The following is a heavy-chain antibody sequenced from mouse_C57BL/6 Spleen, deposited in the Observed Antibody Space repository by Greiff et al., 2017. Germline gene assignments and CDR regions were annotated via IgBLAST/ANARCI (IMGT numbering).Heavy chain of an antibody. D-gene: IGHD2-1*01. CDR1: GFTFSNYW. V-gene: IGHV6-3*01. CDR3: TGGVYYGHYYAMDY. Sequence: EVKLMESGGGLVQPGGSMKLSCVASGFTFSNYWMNWVRQSPEKGLEWVAQIRLKSDNYATHYAESVKGRFTISRDDSKSSVYLQMNNLRAEDTGIYYCTGGVYYGHYYAMDYWGQGTSVTVSS. J-gene: IGHJ4*01. CDR2: IRLKSDNYAT.